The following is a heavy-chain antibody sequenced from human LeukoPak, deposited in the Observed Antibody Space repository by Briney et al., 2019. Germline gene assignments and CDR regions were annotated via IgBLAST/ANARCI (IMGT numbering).Heavy chain of an antibody. Sequence: ASVKVSCKASGYTFTSYGISWVRQAPGQGLEWMGWISAHSGNTNYAQKLQGRVTMTTDTSTSTAYMELRSLRSDDTAVYYCARGRSYDILTGYHDFDYWGQGTLVTVSS. CDR1: GYTFTSYG. CDR3: ARGRSYDILTGYHDFDY. D-gene: IGHD3-9*01. J-gene: IGHJ4*02. CDR2: ISAHSGNT. V-gene: IGHV1-18*01.